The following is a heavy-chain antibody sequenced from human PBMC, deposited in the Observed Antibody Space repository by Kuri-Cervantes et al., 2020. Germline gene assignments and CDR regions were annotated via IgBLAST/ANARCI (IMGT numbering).Heavy chain of an antibody. J-gene: IGHJ6*03. Sequence: SQTLSLTCAASGFTFSSYAMSWVRQAPGKGLEWIGEIYHSGSTNYNPSLKSRVTISVDKSKNHFSLKVSSVAAADTAIYYCARGFSCSTTSRCAGYMDVWGKGTTVTVSS. CDR1: GFTFSSYA. V-gene: IGHV4-34*01. CDR3: ARGFSCSTTSRCAGYMDV. CDR2: IYHSGST. D-gene: IGHD2-2*01.